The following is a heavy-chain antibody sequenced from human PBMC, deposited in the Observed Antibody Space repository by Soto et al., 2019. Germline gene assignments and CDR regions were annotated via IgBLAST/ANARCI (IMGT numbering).Heavy chain of an antibody. CDR3: ARSSTSANYSDY. D-gene: IGHD2-2*01. V-gene: IGHV4-31*03. Sequence: QVQLQESGPGLVKPSQTLSLTCTVSGGSISSGGYYWSWIRQHPGKGLEWIGYIYYSGSTYYNPSLKSRVTISVDTSKNHFSLKLSSVTAADSAVYYCARSSTSANYSDYWGQGTLVTVSS. CDR2: IYYSGST. J-gene: IGHJ4*02. CDR1: GGSISSGGYY.